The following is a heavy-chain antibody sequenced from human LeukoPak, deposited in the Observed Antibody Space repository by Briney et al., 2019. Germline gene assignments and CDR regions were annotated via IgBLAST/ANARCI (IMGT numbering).Heavy chain of an antibody. CDR1: GFTFSSYS. CDR3: AKDRRRGSYYSDDDAFDI. Sequence: GGSLRLSCAASGFTFSSYSMNWVRQAPGKGLEWVSSISSSGSYIYYADSVKGRFTISRDNSKNTLYLQMNSLRAEDTAVYYCAKDRRRGSYYSDDDAFDIWGQGTMVTVSS. V-gene: IGHV3-21*04. D-gene: IGHD1-26*01. CDR2: ISSSGSYI. J-gene: IGHJ3*02.